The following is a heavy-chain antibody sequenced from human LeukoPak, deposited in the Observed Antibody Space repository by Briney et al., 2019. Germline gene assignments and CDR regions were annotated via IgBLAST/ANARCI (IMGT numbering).Heavy chain of an antibody. CDR1: GGSFSGYY. J-gene: IGHJ4*02. D-gene: IGHD2-8*01. Sequence: PSETLSLTCAVYGGSFSGYYWSWIRQPPGKGLEWIGEINHSGSTNYNPSLKSRVTISVDTSKNQFSLKLSSVTAADTAVYYCARHFPTGYCTNGVCWRYFDYWGQGTLVTVSS. CDR2: INHSGST. CDR3: ARHFPTGYCTNGVCWRYFDY. V-gene: IGHV4-34*01.